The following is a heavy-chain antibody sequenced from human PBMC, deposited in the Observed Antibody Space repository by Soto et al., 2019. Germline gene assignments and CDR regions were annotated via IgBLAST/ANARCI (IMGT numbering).Heavy chain of an antibody. D-gene: IGHD2-15*01. J-gene: IGHJ6*02. CDR3: ARDKKDIVIIVAASRYYHYGMDV. Sequence: ASVKVSCKASKYPFTGYYLHWVRQAPGQGLEWMGWINPNSGGTNYAQNFQGRVTMTRDTSISTAYMELSRLRSDDTAVYFCARDKKDIVIIVAASRYYHYGMDVWGQGTTVTVSS. V-gene: IGHV1-2*02. CDR2: INPNSGGT. CDR1: KYPFTGYY.